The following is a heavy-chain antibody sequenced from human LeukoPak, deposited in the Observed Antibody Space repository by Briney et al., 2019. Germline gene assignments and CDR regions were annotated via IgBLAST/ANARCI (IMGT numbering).Heavy chain of an antibody. CDR2: IFYTGTT. CDR1: GGSIRSSSYY. Sequence: SETLSLTCTVSGGSIRSSSYYWDWIRQPPGKGLEWVGTIFYTGTTYYNPSLKSRVTISVDTSKNQFSLKLNSVTAADTAVYYCARNVGGYTYGYSDYWGQGTLVTVSS. D-gene: IGHD5-18*01. J-gene: IGHJ4*02. CDR3: ARNVGGYTYGYSDY. V-gene: IGHV4-39*01.